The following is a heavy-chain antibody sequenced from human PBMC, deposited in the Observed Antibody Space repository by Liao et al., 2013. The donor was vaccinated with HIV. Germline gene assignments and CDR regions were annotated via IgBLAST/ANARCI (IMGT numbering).Heavy chain of an antibody. D-gene: IGHD6-13*01. CDR3: ARANARIAAAGLDAFDI. Sequence: QLQLQESGPGLVQPSQTLSLTCTVSGDLIRRDNYYWTWIRQPAGKGLEWIGHIYTGMSTTGTTNYNPSLKSRVTMSVDTSKNQFSLKLSSVTAADTAVYYCARANARIAAAGLDAFDIWGQGTMVTVSS. CDR1: GDLIRRDNYY. CDR2: IYTGMSTTGTT. V-gene: IGHV4-61*02. J-gene: IGHJ3*02.